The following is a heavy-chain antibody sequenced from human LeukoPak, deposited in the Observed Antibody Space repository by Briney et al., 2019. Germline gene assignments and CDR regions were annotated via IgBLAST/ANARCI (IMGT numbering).Heavy chain of an antibody. D-gene: IGHD3-10*01. Sequence: ASVKASCKASGGTFSSYAINWVRQAPGQGLEWMGRIIPIFGTANYAQKFQGRVTITTDESTSTAYMELSSLRPEDTAVYYCARDPVRGMSMFHMDYWGQGTLVTVSS. V-gene: IGHV1-69*05. CDR2: IIPIFGTA. J-gene: IGHJ4*02. CDR3: ARDPVRGMSMFHMDY. CDR1: GGTFSSYA.